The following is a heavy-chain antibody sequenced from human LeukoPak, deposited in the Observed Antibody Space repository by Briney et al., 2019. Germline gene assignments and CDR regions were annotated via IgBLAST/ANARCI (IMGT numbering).Heavy chain of an antibody. CDR2: ITGNGGGT. D-gene: IGHD1-1*01. CDR3: VRGGQSTNCFDY. Sequence: GGSLRLSCAASGFIFSSYAMQWVRQAPGKVLECISAITGNGGGTFYAYSVKGRFTISRDNSKNTLFLQMDSLKAEDMAVYYCVRGGQSTNCFDYWGQGILVTVSS. J-gene: IGHJ4*02. V-gene: IGHV3-64*01. CDR1: GFIFSSYA.